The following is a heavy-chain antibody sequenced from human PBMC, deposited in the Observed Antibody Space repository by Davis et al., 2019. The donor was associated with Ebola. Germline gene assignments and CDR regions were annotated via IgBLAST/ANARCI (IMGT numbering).Heavy chain of an antibody. CDR1: GGSISSYY. Sequence: SETLSLTCTVSGGSISSYYWSWIRQPPGKGLEWIGYIYYSGSTNYNPSLKSRVTISIDTSKNQFSLKLSSVTAADTAVYYCATTPRYSNYGGYFDYWGQGNLVTVSS. V-gene: IGHV4-59*12. CDR3: ATTPRYSNYGGYFDY. J-gene: IGHJ4*02. CDR2: IYYSGST. D-gene: IGHD4-11*01.